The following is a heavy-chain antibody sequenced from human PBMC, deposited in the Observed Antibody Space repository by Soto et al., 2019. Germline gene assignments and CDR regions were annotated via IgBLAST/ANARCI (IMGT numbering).Heavy chain of an antibody. CDR3: ARVPYGVNWFDP. D-gene: IGHD4-17*01. Sequence: SETLSLTCTVSGGPVRDAYSYWTWIRQPPGKGLEWMGYLSYTGSTYYNPSLRNRASISVDESSNHLSLRLSSVTAADTAVYYCARVPYGVNWFDPWGQGTLVTVSS. CDR1: GGPVRDAYSY. V-gene: IGHV4-30-4*01. CDR2: LSYTGST. J-gene: IGHJ5*02.